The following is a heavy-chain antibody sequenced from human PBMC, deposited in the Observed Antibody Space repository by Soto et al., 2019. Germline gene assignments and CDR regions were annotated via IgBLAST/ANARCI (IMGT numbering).Heavy chain of an antibody. J-gene: IGHJ4*02. CDR2: ISAYSADA. V-gene: IGHV1-18*01. Sequence: QVQLLQSGAEVKRPGASIRVSCKASGYTFTSFSITWVRQAPGQGLAWMGWISAYSADAKSTQKFQDRLTMTTDTSTNTAYMELRSLRSDDTAVYYCARVRGFDYWFFLDFWGQGTLVTVSS. CDR1: GYTFTSFS. D-gene: IGHD5-12*01. CDR3: ARVRGFDYWFFLDF.